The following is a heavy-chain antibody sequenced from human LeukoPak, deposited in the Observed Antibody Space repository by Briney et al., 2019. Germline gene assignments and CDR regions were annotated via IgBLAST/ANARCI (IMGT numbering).Heavy chain of an antibody. CDR3: AREGYDILTGYHYGQNWFDP. CDR2: IIPIFGTA. CDR1: GGTFSSYA. V-gene: IGHV1-69*13. Sequence: SVKVSCKASGGTFSSYAISWVRQAPGQGLEWMGGIIPIFGTANYAQKFQGRVTITADESTSTAYMELSSLRSEDTAVYYCAREGYDILTGYHYGQNWFDPWGQGTLLTVSS. J-gene: IGHJ5*02. D-gene: IGHD3-9*01.